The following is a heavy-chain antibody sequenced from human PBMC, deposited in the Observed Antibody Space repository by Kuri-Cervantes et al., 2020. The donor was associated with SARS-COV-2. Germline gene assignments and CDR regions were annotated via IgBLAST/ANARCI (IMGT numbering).Heavy chain of an antibody. CDR3: ARDPMWSRYYYDSSGSYYFDY. D-gene: IGHD3-22*01. Sequence: ASVKVSCKGSGYSFTSYWIVWVRQAPGQGLEWMGWISAYNGNTNYAQKLQGRVTMTTDTSTSTAYMELRSLRSDDTAVYYCARDPMWSRYYYDSSGSYYFDYWGQGTLVTVSS. V-gene: IGHV1-18*04. CDR1: GYSFTSYW. J-gene: IGHJ4*02. CDR2: ISAYNGNT.